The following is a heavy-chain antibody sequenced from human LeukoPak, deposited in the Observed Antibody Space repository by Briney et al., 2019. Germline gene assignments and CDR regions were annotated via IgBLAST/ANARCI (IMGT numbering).Heavy chain of an antibody. CDR1: GYTFTSFY. V-gene: IGHV1-46*01. CDR3: ARDARPSYDTSGYYFPGDY. J-gene: IGHJ4*02. D-gene: IGHD3-22*01. Sequence: APVKVSCKASGYTFTSFYIHWVRQAPGQGLEWMAIINPSGGTTRYAQKFQGRVTMTRGTSTSTVYMELSSLRSEDTAVYYCARDARPSYDTSGYYFPGDYWGQGTLVTVSS. CDR2: INPSGGTT.